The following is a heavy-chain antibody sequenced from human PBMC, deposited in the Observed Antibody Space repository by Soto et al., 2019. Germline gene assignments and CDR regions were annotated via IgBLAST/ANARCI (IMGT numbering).Heavy chain of an antibody. CDR1: GFTFSSYG. J-gene: IGHJ5*02. V-gene: IGHV3-33*01. D-gene: IGHD5-12*01. Sequence: GGSLRLSCAASGFTFSSYGMHWLRQAPGKGLEWVAVIWYDGSNNYYADSVKGRFTISRDNSKNTLSLQMNSLRAEDTAVYYGGRDGCWRNSYKVGCNWFDPSEQGNLVTVYS. CDR2: IWYDGSNN. CDR3: GRDGCWRNSYKVGCNWFDP.